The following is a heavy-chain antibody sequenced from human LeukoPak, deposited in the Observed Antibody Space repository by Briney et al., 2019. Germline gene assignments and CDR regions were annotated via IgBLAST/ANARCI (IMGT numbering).Heavy chain of an antibody. CDR2: IYYSGRT. Sequence: SETLSLTCTVSGGSISSYYWSWIRQPPGKGLEWIGYIYYSGRTKYNPSLKSRVTISVDTSKNQFSLKLSSVTAADTAVYYCARGATSLSYFDSRGQGTLVTVSS. D-gene: IGHD2/OR15-2a*01. CDR1: GGSISSYY. V-gene: IGHV4-59*08. J-gene: IGHJ4*02. CDR3: ARGATSLSYFDS.